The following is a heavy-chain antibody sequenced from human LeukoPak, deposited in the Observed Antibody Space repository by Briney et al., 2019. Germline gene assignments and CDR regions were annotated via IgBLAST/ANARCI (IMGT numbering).Heavy chain of an antibody. Sequence: PSETLSLTCTVSGGSISSYYWSWIRQPPGKGLEWIGYIYYSGSTNYNPSLKSRVTISVDTSKNQFSLKLSSVTAADTAVYYCARYSGYDGYYYYYYMDVWGKGTTVTVSS. J-gene: IGHJ6*03. V-gene: IGHV4-59*01. CDR2: IYYSGST. D-gene: IGHD5-12*01. CDR1: GGSISSYY. CDR3: ARYSGYDGYYYYYYMDV.